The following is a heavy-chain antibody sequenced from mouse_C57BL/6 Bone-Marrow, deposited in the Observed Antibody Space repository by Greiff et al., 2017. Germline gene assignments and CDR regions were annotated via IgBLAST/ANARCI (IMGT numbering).Heavy chain of an antibody. D-gene: IGHD2-4*01. CDR2: IDPSDSYT. Sequence: QVQLKQPGAELVMPGASVKLSCKASGYTFTSYWMHWVKQRPGQGLEWIGEIDPSDSYTNYNQKFKGKSTLTVDKSSSTAYMQHSSLTSEDSAVYDCARSGDYDEDYYAMDYWGQGTSVTVSS. J-gene: IGHJ4*01. CDR3: ARSGDYDEDYYAMDY. V-gene: IGHV1-69*01. CDR1: GYTFTSYW.